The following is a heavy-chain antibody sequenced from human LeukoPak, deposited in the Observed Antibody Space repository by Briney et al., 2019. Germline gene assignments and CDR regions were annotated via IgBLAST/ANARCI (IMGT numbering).Heavy chain of an antibody. V-gene: IGHV6-1*01. D-gene: IGHD2-2*01. CDR3: ARTPVVPAATLYYYYYYGMDV. Sequence: SQTLSLTCAISGDSVSSNSAAWNWIRQSPSRGLEWLGRTYYRSKWYNDYAISMKSRITINPDTSKNQFSLQLNSVTPEDTAVYYCARTPVVPAATLYYYYYYGMDVWGQGTTVTVSS. CDR2: TYYRSKWYN. CDR1: GDSVSSNSAA. J-gene: IGHJ6*02.